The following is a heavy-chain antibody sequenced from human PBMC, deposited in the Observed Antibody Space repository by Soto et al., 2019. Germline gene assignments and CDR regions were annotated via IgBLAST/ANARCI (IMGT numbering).Heavy chain of an antibody. Sequence: VASVKVSCKASGGTFSSYAISWVRQAPGQGLEWMGGIIPIFGTANYAQKFQGRVTITADESTSTAYMELSSLRSEDTAVYYCARGSGSYGYFDYWGQGTLVTVSS. J-gene: IGHJ4*02. CDR3: ARGSGSYGYFDY. CDR2: IIPIFGTA. CDR1: GGTFSSYA. D-gene: IGHD1-26*01. V-gene: IGHV1-69*13.